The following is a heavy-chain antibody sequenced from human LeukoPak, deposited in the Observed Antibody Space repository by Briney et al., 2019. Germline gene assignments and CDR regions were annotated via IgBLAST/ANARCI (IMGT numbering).Heavy chain of an antibody. CDR3: AIGGGPDAFDI. D-gene: IGHD4-23*01. CDR2: FDPEDGET. Sequence: GASVKVSCKVSGYTLTELSMHWVRQAPGKGLEWMGGFDPEDGETIYAQKFQGRVTMTRDTSTSTVYMELSSLRSEDTAVYYCAIGGGPDAFDIWGQGTMVTVSS. V-gene: IGHV1-24*01. J-gene: IGHJ3*02. CDR1: GYTLTELS.